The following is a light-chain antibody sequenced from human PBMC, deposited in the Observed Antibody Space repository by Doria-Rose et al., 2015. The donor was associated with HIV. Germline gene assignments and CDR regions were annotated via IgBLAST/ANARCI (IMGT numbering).Light chain of an antibody. J-gene: IGKJ2*01. CDR2: WAS. V-gene: IGKV4-1*01. CDR1: QSVYYSSNNKNY. CDR3: QQYYNTPYT. Sequence: DIRMTQSPDSLAVSLGERATINCKSSQSVYYSSNNKNYLAWYQQKPGQPPKLLIYWASSRDSGVPDRFSGSGSGTDFSLTISSLQAEDVAIYYCQQYYNTPYTFGQGTKLEI.